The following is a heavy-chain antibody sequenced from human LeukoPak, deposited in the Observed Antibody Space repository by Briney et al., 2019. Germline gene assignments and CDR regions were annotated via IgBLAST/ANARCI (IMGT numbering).Heavy chain of an antibody. D-gene: IGHD1-14*01. Sequence: ASVXXSXKASXXTXXCXYMHWXRQAPGQGLEWMGWINPNSGGTNYAQKFQGRVTMTRDTSISTAYMELSRLRSDDTAVYYCARGNRRDPEGFDPWGQGTLVTVSS. CDR1: XXTXXCXY. V-gene: IGHV1-2*02. CDR2: INPNSGGT. J-gene: IGHJ5*02. CDR3: ARGNRRDPEGFDP.